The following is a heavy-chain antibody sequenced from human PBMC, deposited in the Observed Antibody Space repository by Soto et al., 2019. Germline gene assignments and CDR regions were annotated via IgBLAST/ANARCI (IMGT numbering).Heavy chain of an antibody. J-gene: IGHJ4*02. D-gene: IGHD3-22*01. V-gene: IGHV1-69*13. CDR2: IIPIFGTA. CDR1: GGTFSSYA. CDR3: ASYYYDSSGYSLTPFDY. Sequence: GASVKVSCKASGGTFSSYAISWVRQAPGQGFEWMGGIIPIFGTANYAQKFQGRVTITADESTSTAYMELSSLRSEDTAVYYCASYYYDSSGYSLTPFDYWGQGTLVTVSS.